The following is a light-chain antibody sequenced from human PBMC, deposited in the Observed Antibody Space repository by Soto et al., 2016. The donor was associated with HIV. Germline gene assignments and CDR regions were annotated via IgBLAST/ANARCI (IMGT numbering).Light chain of an antibody. CDR1: KLGDKD. CDR2: QDN. Sequence: SYELTQPPSVSVSPGQTATITCSGDKLGDKDTSWYQQKPGQSPLLIIYQDNKRPSGIPERFSGSNSGNTATLTISETQAMDEADYYCQAWDTTVVFGGGTKLTVL. J-gene: IGLJ2*01. CDR3: QAWDTTVV. V-gene: IGLV3-1*01.